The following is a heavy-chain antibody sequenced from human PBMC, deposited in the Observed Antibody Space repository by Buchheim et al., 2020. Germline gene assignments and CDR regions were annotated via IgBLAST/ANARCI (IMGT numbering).Heavy chain of an antibody. CDR3: ARAEYDYVWGSYQSPYFDY. V-gene: IGHV1-46*01. CDR1: GYTFTSYY. CDR2: INPSGDST. D-gene: IGHD3-16*02. Sequence: QVQLVPSGAEVKKPGASVKVSCKASGYTFTSYYMHWVRQAPGQGLEWMGIINPSGDSTSYAQKFQGRVTMTRDTSTSTVYMELSSLRSEDTAVYYCARAEYDYVWGSYQSPYFDYWGQGTL. J-gene: IGHJ4*02.